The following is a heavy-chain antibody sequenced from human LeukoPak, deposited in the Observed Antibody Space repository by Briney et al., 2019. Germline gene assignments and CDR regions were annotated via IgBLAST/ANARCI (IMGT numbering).Heavy chain of an antibody. V-gene: IGHV3-23*01. CDR3: TSSGWYSEYYFDY. D-gene: IGHD6-19*01. CDR2: ISGSGGST. Sequence: PGGSLRLSCAASGFTFSSFAMSWVRQAPGKGLEWVSTISGSGGSTYYADSVKGRFTISRDNSKNTLYLQMNSLRAEDTAVYYCTSSGWYSEYYFDYWGQGTLVTVSS. J-gene: IGHJ4*02. CDR1: GFTFSSFA.